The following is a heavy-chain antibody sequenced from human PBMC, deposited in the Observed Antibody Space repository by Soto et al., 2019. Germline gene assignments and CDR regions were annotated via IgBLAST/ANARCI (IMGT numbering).Heavy chain of an antibody. D-gene: IGHD2-15*01. V-gene: IGHV3-53*04. Sequence: EVQLVESGGGLVQPGGSLRLSCAASGFSVSSNSMSWVRQAPGKGLEWISIIYGGGSTYYADSVKGRFTISRRNSENTLYRQMTSLRPEDTAGYYCARESPQSGWSGGQGTLFTVSS. CDR2: IYGGGST. CDR1: GFSVSSNS. CDR3: ARESPQSGWS. J-gene: IGHJ4*02.